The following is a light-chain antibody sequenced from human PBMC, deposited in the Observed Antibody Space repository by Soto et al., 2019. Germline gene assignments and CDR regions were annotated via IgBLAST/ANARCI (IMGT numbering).Light chain of an antibody. V-gene: IGLV3-21*02. CDR2: DDN. J-gene: IGLJ1*01. CDR3: QLWDRNTHRYA. Sequence: SYELTLPPSVSVAPGQTARITCGGHNIGSESVHWYQQQPGQAPVLVVFDDNDRPSGIPERFYGSKSGNTATLTITSVEAGHEADYYCQLWDRNTHRYAFGTGTKXT. CDR1: NIGSES.